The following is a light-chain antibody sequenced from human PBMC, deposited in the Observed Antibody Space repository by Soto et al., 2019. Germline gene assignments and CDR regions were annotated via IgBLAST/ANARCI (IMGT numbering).Light chain of an antibody. CDR2: DVF. J-gene: IGLJ1*01. V-gene: IGLV2-8*01. CDR1: SSDIGAYNY. Sequence: QSVLTQSPSASGSPGQSVTISCSGTSSDIGAYNYVSWYQQHPGKAPKLMIYDVFKRPSGVPDRFSGSKSGNTASLTVSGLQAEDEADYYCTSYAGSNNVCVFGTGNKVTVL. CDR3: TSYAGSNNVCV.